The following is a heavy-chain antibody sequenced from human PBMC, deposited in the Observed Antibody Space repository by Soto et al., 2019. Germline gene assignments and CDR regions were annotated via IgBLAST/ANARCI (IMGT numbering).Heavy chain of an antibody. Sequence: SETLSLTCCASGCSISSYYWSLLRQPPGKGLAWIGYIYYSGITNYNPSLKSRVTISVDTSKNQCSLKLSSVTAADTAVYYCARHGPGGSYSDYWGQGTLVTVSS. CDR2: IYYSGIT. D-gene: IGHD1-26*01. J-gene: IGHJ4*02. CDR3: ARHGPGGSYSDY. V-gene: IGHV4-59*08. CDR1: GCSISSYY.